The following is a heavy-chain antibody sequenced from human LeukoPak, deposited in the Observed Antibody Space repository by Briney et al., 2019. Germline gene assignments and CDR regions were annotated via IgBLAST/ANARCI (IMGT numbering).Heavy chain of an antibody. CDR2: ISYDGSNK. V-gene: IGHV3-30*03. D-gene: IGHD6-13*01. J-gene: IGHJ4*02. Sequence: GRSLRLSCAASGFTFSSYGMHWVRQAPGKGLEWVAVISYDGSNKYYADSVKGRFTISRDNAKSSLYLQMDSLRAEDTAVYYCARRPSRIAIPGTHGPYYFDYWGQGSLVTVSS. CDR1: GFTFSSYG. CDR3: ARRPSRIAIPGTHGPYYFDY.